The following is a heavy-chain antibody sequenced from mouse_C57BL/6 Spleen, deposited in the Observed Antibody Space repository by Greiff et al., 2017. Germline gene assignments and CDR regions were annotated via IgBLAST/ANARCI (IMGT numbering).Heavy chain of an antibody. CDR2: INPYNGGT. Sequence: VQLKQSGPVLVKPGASVKMSCKASGYTFTDYYMNWVKQSHGKSLEWIGVINPYNGGTSYNQKFKGKATLTVDKSSSTAYMELNSLTSEDSAVYYCARSSYYYGSTYPYYFDYWGQGTTLTVSS. CDR1: GYTFTDYY. J-gene: IGHJ2*01. D-gene: IGHD1-1*01. V-gene: IGHV1-19*01. CDR3: ARSSYYYGSTYPYYFDY.